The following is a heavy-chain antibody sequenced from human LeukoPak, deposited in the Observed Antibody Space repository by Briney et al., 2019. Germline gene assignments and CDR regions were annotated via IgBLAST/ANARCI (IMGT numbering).Heavy chain of an antibody. Sequence: SETLSLTCTVSGYSISSGYYWGWIRQPPGKGLEWIGSIYHSGSTYYNPSLKSRVTISVDTSKNQFSLKLSSVTAADTAVYYCASVISDDAFDIWGQGTMVTVSS. CDR3: ASVISDDAFDI. J-gene: IGHJ3*02. CDR2: IYHSGST. V-gene: IGHV4-38-2*02. CDR1: GYSISSGYY. D-gene: IGHD3-10*01.